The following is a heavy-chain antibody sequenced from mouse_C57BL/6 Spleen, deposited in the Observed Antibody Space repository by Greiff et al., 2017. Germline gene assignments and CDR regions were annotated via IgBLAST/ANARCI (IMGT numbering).Heavy chain of an antibody. CDR1: GYSFTGYY. CDR3: EEGNDYDEDWYFEV. J-gene: IGHJ1*03. CDR2: INPSTGGT. Sequence: EVQGVESGPELVKPGASVKISCKASGYSFTGYYMNWVKQSPEKSLEWIGEINPSTGGTTYNQKFKAKATLTVDKSSSTAYMQLKSLTSEDSAVDYGEEGNDYDEDWYFEVWGTGTTVTVSS. D-gene: IGHD2-3*01. V-gene: IGHV1-42*01.